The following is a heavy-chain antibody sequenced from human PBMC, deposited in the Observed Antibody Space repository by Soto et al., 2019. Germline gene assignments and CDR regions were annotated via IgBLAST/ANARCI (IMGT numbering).Heavy chain of an antibody. CDR2: IYYSGST. Sequence: SETLSLTCTVSGGSISSYYWSWIRQPPGKGLEWIGYIYYSGSTNYNPSLKSRVTISVDTSKNQFSLKLSSVTAADTAVYYCARERYCSGGSCYSVLWGQGTLVTVSS. J-gene: IGHJ4*02. CDR3: ARERYCSGGSCYSVL. CDR1: GGSISSYY. V-gene: IGHV4-59*12. D-gene: IGHD2-15*01.